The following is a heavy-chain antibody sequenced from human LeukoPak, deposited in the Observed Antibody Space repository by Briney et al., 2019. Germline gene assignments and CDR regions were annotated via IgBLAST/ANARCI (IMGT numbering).Heavy chain of an antibody. CDR2: INHSGST. J-gene: IGHJ6*03. Sequence: SETLSLTCAVYGGSFSGYYWSWIRQPPGKGLEWIGEINHSGSTNYNPYLKSRVTISVDTSKNQFSLKLSSVTAADTAVYYCARGLLGYCSSTSCPHYMDVWGKGTTVTVSS. V-gene: IGHV4-34*01. D-gene: IGHD2-2*01. CDR1: GGSFSGYY. CDR3: ARGLLGYCSSTSCPHYMDV.